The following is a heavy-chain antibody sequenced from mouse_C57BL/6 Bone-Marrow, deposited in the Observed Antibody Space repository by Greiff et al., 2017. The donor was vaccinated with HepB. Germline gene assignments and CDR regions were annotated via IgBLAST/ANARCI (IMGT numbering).Heavy chain of an antibody. D-gene: IGHD1-1*01. CDR2: INPSTGGT. CDR1: GYSFTGYY. V-gene: IGHV1-42*01. CDR3: ASSRILRSAWFAY. J-gene: IGHJ3*01. Sequence: VQLQQSGPELVKPGASVKISCKASGYSFTGYYMNWVKQSPEKSLEWIGEINPSTGGTTYNQKFKAKATLTVDKSSSTAYMQLKSLTSEDSAVYYCASSRILRSAWFAYWGQGTLVTVSA.